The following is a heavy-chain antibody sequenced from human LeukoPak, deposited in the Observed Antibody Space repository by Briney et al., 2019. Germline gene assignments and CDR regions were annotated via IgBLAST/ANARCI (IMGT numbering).Heavy chain of an antibody. Sequence: SETLSLTCTVSGGSISSSSYYWGWIRQPPGKGLEWIGSIYYSGSTYYNPSLKSRVTISVDTSKNQFSLKLSSVTAADTAVYYCARRRYYYDSSGYSDAFDIWGQGTMVTVSS. D-gene: IGHD3-22*01. V-gene: IGHV4-39*07. CDR2: IYYSGST. CDR3: ARRRYYYDSSGYSDAFDI. CDR1: GGSISSSSYY. J-gene: IGHJ3*02.